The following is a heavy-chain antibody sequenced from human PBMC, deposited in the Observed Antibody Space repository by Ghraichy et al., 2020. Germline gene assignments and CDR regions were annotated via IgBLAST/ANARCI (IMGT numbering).Heavy chain of an antibody. CDR2: INHSGST. J-gene: IGHJ3*02. D-gene: IGHD5-12*01. V-gene: IGHV4-34*01. Sequence: SETLSLTCAVYGGSFSGYYWSWIRQPPRKGLEWIGEINHSGSTNYNPSLKSRVTISVDTSKNQFSLKLSSVTAADTAVYYCARGNIVATISINAFDIWGQGTMVTVSS. CDR1: GGSFSGYY. CDR3: ARGNIVATISINAFDI.